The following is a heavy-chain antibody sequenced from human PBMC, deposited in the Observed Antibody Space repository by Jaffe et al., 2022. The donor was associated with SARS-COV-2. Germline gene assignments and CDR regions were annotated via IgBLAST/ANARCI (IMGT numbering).Heavy chain of an antibody. Sequence: QVQLQESGPGLVKPSGTLSLTCAVSGGSISSSNWWSWVRQPPGKGLEWIGEIYHSGSTNYNPSLKSRVTISVDKSKNQFSLKLSSVTAADTAVYYCARGKRFGYGDYSEVHAFDIWGQGTMVTVSS. J-gene: IGHJ3*02. CDR3: ARGKRFGYGDYSEVHAFDI. V-gene: IGHV4-4*02. CDR2: IYHSGST. CDR1: GGSISSSNW. D-gene: IGHD4-17*01.